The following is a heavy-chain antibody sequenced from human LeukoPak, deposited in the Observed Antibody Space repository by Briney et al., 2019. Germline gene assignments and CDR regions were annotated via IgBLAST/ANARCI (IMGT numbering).Heavy chain of an antibody. CDR1: GGSFSGYY. V-gene: IGHV4-34*01. CDR3: ARGRRTKYSSSWYAY. J-gene: IGHJ4*02. CDR2: INHSGST. Sequence: SETLSLTCAVYGGSFSGYYWSWIRQPPGEGLEWIGEINHSGSTNYNPSLKSRVTISVDTSKNQFSLKLSSVTAADTAVYYCARGRRTKYSSSWYAYWGQGTLVTVSS. D-gene: IGHD6-13*01.